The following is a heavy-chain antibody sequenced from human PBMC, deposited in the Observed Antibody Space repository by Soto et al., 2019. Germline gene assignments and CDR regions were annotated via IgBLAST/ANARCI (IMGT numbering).Heavy chain of an antibody. V-gene: IGHV1-2*02. CDR1: GYIFTAYS. Sequence: ASVKVSCKASGYIFTAYSMHWVRQAPGQGLEWLGWINPNSGDTIYAQKFQDRVTMTCDTSVSTAYLELSSLSPDDTALYYCAREASAVVSLDYWGQGTLVTVSS. CDR3: AREASAVVSLDY. CDR2: INPNSGDT. J-gene: IGHJ4*02. D-gene: IGHD2-15*01.